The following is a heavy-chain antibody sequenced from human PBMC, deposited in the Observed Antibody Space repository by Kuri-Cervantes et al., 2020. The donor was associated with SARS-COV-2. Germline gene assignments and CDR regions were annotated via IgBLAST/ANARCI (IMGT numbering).Heavy chain of an antibody. CDR1: GDTPTELS. Sequence: ASVKVSCNVSGDTPTELSMHWVRQAPGKGLEWMGGFDPEDGETIYAQKFQGRVTMTEDTSTDTAYMELSSLRSEDTAVYYCATARFDSWSGYSWGGAFDIWGQGTMVTVSS. CDR2: FDPEDGET. CDR3: ATARFDSWSGYSWGGAFDI. J-gene: IGHJ3*02. D-gene: IGHD3-3*01. V-gene: IGHV1-24*01.